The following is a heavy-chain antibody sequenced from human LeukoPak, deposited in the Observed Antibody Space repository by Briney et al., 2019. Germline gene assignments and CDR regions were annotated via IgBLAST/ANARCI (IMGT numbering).Heavy chain of an antibody. Sequence: SETLSLTCTVSGGSISSSSYYWGWIRQPLGKGLEWIGSIYYSGSTYYNPSLKSRVTISVDTSKNQFSLKLSSVTAADTAVYYCARHRYSYGSYYFDYWGQGTLVTVSS. CDR2: IYYSGST. CDR1: GGSISSSSYY. J-gene: IGHJ4*02. D-gene: IGHD5-18*01. CDR3: ARHRYSYGSYYFDY. V-gene: IGHV4-39*01.